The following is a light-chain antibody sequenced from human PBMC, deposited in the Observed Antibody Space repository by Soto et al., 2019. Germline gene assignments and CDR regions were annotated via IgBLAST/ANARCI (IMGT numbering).Light chain of an antibody. CDR3: QQYGKLPIT. CDR1: QSVSSC. J-gene: IGKJ5*01. Sequence: EIVLTQSPATLSLSPGERATLSCRASQSVSSCLAWYQQKPGQAPRLLIYDASNRATGIPARFSGSGSGTDFTLTISSLEPEDFAVYYCQQYGKLPITFGQGTRL. CDR2: DAS. V-gene: IGKV3-11*01.